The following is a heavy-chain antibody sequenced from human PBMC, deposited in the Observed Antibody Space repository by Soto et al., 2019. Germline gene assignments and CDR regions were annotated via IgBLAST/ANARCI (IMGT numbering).Heavy chain of an antibody. J-gene: IGHJ4*02. CDR2: ISGGGGNT. D-gene: IGHD2-15*01. Sequence: EVQLLESGGGLVQSGGSLRVSCAASGFTFSNYAMSWVRQAPGKGLVWVSSISGGGGNTYYADSVKGRFTISRDNSKNTLHLQVNSLGAEDTAVYYCAKDAVGSAPSYYFDYWGQGTLVTVSS. V-gene: IGHV3-23*01. CDR3: AKDAVGSAPSYYFDY. CDR1: GFTFSNYA.